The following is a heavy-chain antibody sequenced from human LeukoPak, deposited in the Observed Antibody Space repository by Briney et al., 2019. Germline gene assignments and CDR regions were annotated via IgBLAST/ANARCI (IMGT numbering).Heavy chain of an antibody. CDR3: ARDLYDFWSGYGMDV. CDR2: IYYTGST. Sequence: TSETLSLTCTVSGGSISSYYWSWIRQPPGKGLEWIGYIYYTGSTNYNPSLKSRVTISVDTSKNQFSLKLRSVTAADTAVYYCARDLYDFWSGYGMDVWGQGTTVTVSS. D-gene: IGHD3-3*01. J-gene: IGHJ6*02. V-gene: IGHV4-59*01. CDR1: GGSISSYY.